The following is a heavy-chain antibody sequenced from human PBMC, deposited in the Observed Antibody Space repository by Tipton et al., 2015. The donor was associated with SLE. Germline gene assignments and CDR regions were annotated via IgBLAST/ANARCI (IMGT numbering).Heavy chain of an antibody. V-gene: IGHV4-31*11. J-gene: IGHJ3*02. CDR2: IYYSGST. CDR1: GGPISSGGYY. Sequence: TPSLTCAVSGGPISSGGYYWSWIRQHPGKGLEWIGYIYYSGSTYYNPSLKSRVTISVDTSKNQFSLKLSSVTASDTAVYYCARDLGYKAFDIWGQGTMVTVSS. CDR3: ARDLGYKAFDI. D-gene: IGHD5-18*01.